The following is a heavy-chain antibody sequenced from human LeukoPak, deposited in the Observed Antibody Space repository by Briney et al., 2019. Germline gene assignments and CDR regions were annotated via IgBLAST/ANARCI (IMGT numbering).Heavy chain of an antibody. Sequence: ASVKVSCKASGYIFTSYGINWVRQAPGQGLEWMGWISAYNGDTKYVQKFQDRVTMTTDTSTNTAYMELRSLRSDDTAVYYCARDFGYQLPYFAYWGQGTLVTVSS. J-gene: IGHJ4*02. V-gene: IGHV1-18*01. CDR3: ARDFGYQLPYFAY. CDR1: GYIFTSYG. CDR2: ISAYNGDT. D-gene: IGHD2-2*01.